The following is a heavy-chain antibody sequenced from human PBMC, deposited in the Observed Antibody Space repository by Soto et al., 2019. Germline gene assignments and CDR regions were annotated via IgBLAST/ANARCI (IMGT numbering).Heavy chain of an antibody. CDR3: AKIYDDSDN. D-gene: IGHD3-16*01. Sequence: PGGSLRLSGTASGFPFSSHAMSLVRQAPGKGLEWVSSINRDSGRTYYADSVKCRFTTSRDNSRNTLYLQMNSLRAEDTAVYFCAKIYDDSDNWGQGTQVTVSS. CDR2: INRDSGRT. CDR1: GFPFSSHA. V-gene: IGHV3-23*01. J-gene: IGHJ4*02.